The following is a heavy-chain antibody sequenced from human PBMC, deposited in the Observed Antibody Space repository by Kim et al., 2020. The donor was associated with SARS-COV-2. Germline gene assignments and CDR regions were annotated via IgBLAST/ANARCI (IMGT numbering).Heavy chain of an antibody. J-gene: IGHJ4*02. CDR3: ARAPIYGSGSYYFDY. CDR1: GFTVSSNY. D-gene: IGHD3-10*01. V-gene: IGHV3-53*01. Sequence: GGSLRLSCAASGFTVSSNYMSWFRQAPGKGLEWVSVIYSGGSTYYADSVKGRFTISRDNSKNTLYLQMNSLRAEDTAVYYCARAPIYGSGSYYFDYWGQGTLVTVSS. CDR2: IYSGGST.